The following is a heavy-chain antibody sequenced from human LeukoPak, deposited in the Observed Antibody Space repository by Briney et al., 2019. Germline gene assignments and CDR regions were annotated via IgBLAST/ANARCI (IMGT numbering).Heavy chain of an antibody. CDR3: ARGGTSSPYYYMDV. D-gene: IGHD3-16*01. V-gene: IGHV3-66*02. CDR1: GFTVSSNY. Sequence: GGSLRLSCAASGFTVSSNYMSWVRQAPGKGLEWVSVIYSGGSTHYADSVKGRFTISRDNSKNTLYLQMNSLRAEDTAVYYCARGGTSSPYYYMDVWGKGTTVTVSS. J-gene: IGHJ6*03. CDR2: IYSGGST.